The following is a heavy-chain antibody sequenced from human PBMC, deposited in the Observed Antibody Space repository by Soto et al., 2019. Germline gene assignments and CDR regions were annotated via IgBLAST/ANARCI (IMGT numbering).Heavy chain of an antibody. V-gene: IGHV1-18*01. CDR2: ISAYNGNT. J-gene: IGHJ4*02. Sequence: QVQLVQSGAEVKKPGASVKVSCKASGYTFTSYGISWVRQAPGQGLEWMGWISAYNGNTNYAQKLQGRVTMTTATSTITAYMELSSLRSDDTAVYSSAIDWAAAGPFDYWGPGTLVTVSS. CDR1: GYTFTSYG. D-gene: IGHD6-13*01. CDR3: AIDWAAAGPFDY.